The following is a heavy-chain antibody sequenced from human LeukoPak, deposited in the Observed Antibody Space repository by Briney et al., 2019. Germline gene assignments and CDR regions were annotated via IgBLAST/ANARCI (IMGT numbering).Heavy chain of an antibody. CDR3: AKRGVVIRVILVGFHKEAYYFDS. CDR1: GFSFDSYA. Sequence: QPGGSLRLSCEGSGFSFDSYAMSWVRLSPGKGLEWVSAITGTGGNTYHADSVKDRFTISRDNSKNTVYLHLNSLRAEDTAVYFCAKRGVVIRVILVGFHKEAYYFDSWGQGALVTVSS. CDR2: ITGTGGNT. V-gene: IGHV3-23*01. J-gene: IGHJ4*02. D-gene: IGHD3-22*01.